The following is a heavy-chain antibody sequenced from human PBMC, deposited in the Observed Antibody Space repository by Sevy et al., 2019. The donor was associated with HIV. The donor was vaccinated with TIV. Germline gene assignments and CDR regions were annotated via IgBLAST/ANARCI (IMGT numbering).Heavy chain of an antibody. CDR2: IWYDGSNK. CDR1: GFTFSSYG. V-gene: IGHV3-33*01. J-gene: IGHJ5*02. Sequence: GGSLRLSCAASGFTFSSYGMHWVRQAPGKGLEWVAVIWYDGSNKYYADSVKGRFTISRANSKNTHYLQMNSLRAEDTAVYYCARDRVNYYGSGSYYNVNWFDPWGQGTLVTVSS. CDR3: ARDRVNYYGSGSYYNVNWFDP. D-gene: IGHD3-10*01.